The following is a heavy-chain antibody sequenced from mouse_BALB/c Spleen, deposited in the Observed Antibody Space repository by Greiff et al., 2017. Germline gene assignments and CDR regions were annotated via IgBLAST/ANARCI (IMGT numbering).Heavy chain of an antibody. D-gene: IGHD2-3*01. V-gene: IGHV1-15*01. CDR3: TPRWGRFAY. CDR1: GYTFTDYE. CDR2: IDPETGGT. Sequence: VQLQQSGAELVRPGASVTLSCKASGYTFTDYEMHWVKQTPVHGLEWIGAIDPETGGTAYNQKFKGKATLTADKSSSTAYMELRSLTSEDSAVYYCTPRWGRFAYWGQGTLVTVSA. J-gene: IGHJ3*01.